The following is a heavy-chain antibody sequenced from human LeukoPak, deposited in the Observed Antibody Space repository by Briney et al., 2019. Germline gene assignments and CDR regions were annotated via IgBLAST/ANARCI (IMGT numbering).Heavy chain of an antibody. J-gene: IGHJ4*02. D-gene: IGHD3-3*01. V-gene: IGHV2-5*01. CDR2: IYWNDDK. Sequence: SGPTLVKPTQTLTLTCTFSGFSLSTSGVGVGWIRQPPGKALEWLALIYWNDDKRYSPSLKSRLTITKDTSKNQVVLTMTNMDPVDTATYYCAHSLSYDFWSGYSSSNYYFDYWGQGTLVTVSS. CDR1: GFSLSTSGVG. CDR3: AHSLSYDFWSGYSSSNYYFDY.